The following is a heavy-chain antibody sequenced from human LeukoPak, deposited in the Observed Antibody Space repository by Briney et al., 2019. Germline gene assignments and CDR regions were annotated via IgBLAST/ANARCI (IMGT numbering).Heavy chain of an antibody. J-gene: IGHJ4*02. CDR1: GFTFNSYA. D-gene: IGHD1-26*01. CDR2: ISGSGGST. Sequence: PGGSLRLSCAASGFTFNSYAMSWVRQAPGKGLEWVSAISGSGGSTYYADSVKGRFTISRDNSKNTLYLQMNSLRAEDTAVYYCARADRVGATWTGDYFDYWGQGTLVTVSS. V-gene: IGHV3-23*01. CDR3: ARADRVGATWTGDYFDY.